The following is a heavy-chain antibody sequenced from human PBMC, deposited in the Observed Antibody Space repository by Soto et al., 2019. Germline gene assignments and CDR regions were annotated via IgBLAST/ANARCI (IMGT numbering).Heavy chain of an antibody. CDR3: AKVVRGVILPYFDY. D-gene: IGHD3-10*01. Sequence: LRLSCAASGFTFSSYGMHWVRQAPGKGLEWVAVISYDGSNKYYADSVKGRFTISRDNSKNTLYLQMNSLRAEDTAVYYCAKVVRGVILPYFDYWGQGTLVTV. CDR1: GFTFSSYG. V-gene: IGHV3-30*18. CDR2: ISYDGSNK. J-gene: IGHJ4*02.